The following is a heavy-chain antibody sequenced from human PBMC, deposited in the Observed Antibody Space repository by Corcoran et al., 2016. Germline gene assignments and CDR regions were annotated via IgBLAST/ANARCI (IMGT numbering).Heavy chain of an antibody. CDR2: TYYRSKWYN. CDR3: ARETSGFHY. V-gene: IGHV6-1*01. Sequence: QVQLQQSGPGLVKASQALSLTCAISGDSVSNNSAACNWIRQSPSRGLEWLGRTYYRSKWYNDYAVSVKSRITIPPDTSKNKLSLQLNAVTPEDTAVYYCARETSGFHYWGQGTLVTVSS. D-gene: IGHD4-17*01. CDR1: GDSVSNNSAA. J-gene: IGHJ4*02.